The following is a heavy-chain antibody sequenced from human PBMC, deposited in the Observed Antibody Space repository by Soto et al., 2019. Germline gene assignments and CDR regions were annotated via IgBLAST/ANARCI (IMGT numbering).Heavy chain of an antibody. Sequence: QVQLVESGGGVVQPGRSLRLSCTASGFSFSNNGVHWVRQAPGKGLEWVAIISYDGSKKYYADSVKGRFTISRDNSKNTLFLQMNSLGVEDTAVFYCAKDRVESGMGEIDYWGQGTLVTVSS. V-gene: IGHV3-30*18. CDR3: AKDRVESGMGEIDY. CDR1: GFSFSNNG. D-gene: IGHD3-16*01. J-gene: IGHJ4*02. CDR2: ISYDGSKK.